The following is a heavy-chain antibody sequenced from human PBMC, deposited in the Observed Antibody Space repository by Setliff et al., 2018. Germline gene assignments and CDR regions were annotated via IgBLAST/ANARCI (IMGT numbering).Heavy chain of an antibody. Sequence: ASVKVSCKPSGYNFITTGISWVRQAPGQGLEWMGWISPYSGESNYAQKFQDRLTVTADTSTKTTYMELRSLTSDDTAVYFCTRSRAPRVVLAADFDLWGQGTLVTAPQ. D-gene: IGHD3-16*01. J-gene: IGHJ4*02. CDR1: GYNFITTG. CDR2: ISPYSGES. CDR3: TRSRAPRVVLAADFDL. V-gene: IGHV1-18*01.